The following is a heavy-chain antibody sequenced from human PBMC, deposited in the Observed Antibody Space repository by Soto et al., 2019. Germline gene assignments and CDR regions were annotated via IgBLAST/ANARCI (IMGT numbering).Heavy chain of an antibody. V-gene: IGHV3-21*01. CDR3: ARDRLELHWFDP. CDR2: ISSSSSYI. D-gene: IGHD1-7*01. Sequence: GGSLRLSCAASGFTFSSYSMNWVRQAPGKGLEWVSSISSSSSYIYYADSVKGRFTISRDNAKNSLYLQMNSLRAEDTAVYYCARDRLELHWFDPWGQGNLVPVS. CDR1: GFTFSSYS. J-gene: IGHJ5*02.